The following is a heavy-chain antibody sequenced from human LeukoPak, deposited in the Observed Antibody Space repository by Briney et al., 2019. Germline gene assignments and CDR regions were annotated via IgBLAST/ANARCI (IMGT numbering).Heavy chain of an antibody. D-gene: IGHD3-3*01. Sequence: PSGTLSLTCIVSGYSISSDYYWGWIRQPPGKGLVWIGSIHHSGSTKYNPSLKRRVTLSVDTSKNQFSLKLNSVTAADTAVYYCARGGITIFYTLLYWGQGTLVTVSS. CDR2: IHHSGST. J-gene: IGHJ4*02. V-gene: IGHV4-38-2*02. CDR3: ARGGITIFYTLLY. CDR1: GYSISSDYY.